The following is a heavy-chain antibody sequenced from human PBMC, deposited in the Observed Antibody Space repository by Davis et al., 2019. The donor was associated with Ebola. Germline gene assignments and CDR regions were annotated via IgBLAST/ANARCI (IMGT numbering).Heavy chain of an antibody. V-gene: IGHV3-7*01. CDR3: ARDKAVAVAAHWYFDL. J-gene: IGHJ2*01. D-gene: IGHD6-19*01. CDR1: GFTFSSYW. CDR2: IKQDGSEK. Sequence: PGGSLRLSCAASGFTFSSYWMSWVRQAPGKGLEWVANIKQDGSEKYYVDSVKGRFTISRDNAKNSLYLQMNSLRAEDTAVYYCARDKAVAVAAHWYFDLWGRGTLVTVSS.